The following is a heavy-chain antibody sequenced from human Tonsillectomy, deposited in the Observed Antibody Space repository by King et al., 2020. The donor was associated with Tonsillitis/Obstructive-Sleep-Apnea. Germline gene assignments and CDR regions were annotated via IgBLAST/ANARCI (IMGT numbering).Heavy chain of an antibody. CDR2: MNPNSGNT. V-gene: IGHV1-8*01. J-gene: IGHJ4*02. D-gene: IGHD2-2*01. CDR1: GYTFTSYD. CDR3: VRGSWGFCTSTSCHPDY. Sequence: QLVQSGAEVKKPGASVKVSCTASGYTFTSYDINWVRQATGQGLEWMGWMNPNSGNTGYAQKFQGRVTMTRHTSISTAYMELSSLRSDDTAVYYCVRGSWGFCTSTSCHPDYWGQGTLVTVSS.